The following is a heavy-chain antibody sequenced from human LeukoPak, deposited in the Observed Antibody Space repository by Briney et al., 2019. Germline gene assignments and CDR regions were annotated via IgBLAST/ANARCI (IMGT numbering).Heavy chain of an antibody. D-gene: IGHD6-19*01. CDR2: ISAYNGNT. CDR1: GYSFTSYG. V-gene: IGHV1-18*01. J-gene: IGHJ6*02. CDR3: ARVSEYSSGWYFAYYYYGMDV. Sequence: NAGESLKISCKGSGYSFTSYGISWVRQAPGQGLEWMGWISAYNGNTNYAQKLQGRVTMTTDTSTSTAYMELRSLRSDDTAVYYCARVSEYSSGWYFAYYYYGMDVWGQGTTVTVSS.